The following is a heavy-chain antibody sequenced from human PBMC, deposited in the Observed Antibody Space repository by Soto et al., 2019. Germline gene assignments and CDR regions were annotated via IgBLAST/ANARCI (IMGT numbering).Heavy chain of an antibody. J-gene: IGHJ4*02. CDR2: IKQDGSEK. CDR3: ARVKEPRVHLGFDY. V-gene: IGHV3-7*01. D-gene: IGHD3-16*01. Sequence: GGSLRLSCAASGFTFSNAWINWVRQAPGKGLEWVANIKQDGSEKCYVDSVKGRFTISRDNAKNSLYLQMNSLRAEDTAVYYCARVKEPRVHLGFDYWGQGTLVTVSS. CDR1: GFTFSNAW.